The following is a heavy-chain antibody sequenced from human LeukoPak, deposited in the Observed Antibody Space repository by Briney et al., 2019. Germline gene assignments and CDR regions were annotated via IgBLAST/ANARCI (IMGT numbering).Heavy chain of an antibody. CDR3: ASPHREDGYNYRPSIPNVMDV. J-gene: IGHJ6*02. V-gene: IGHV1-18*01. CDR2: ISAYNGNT. D-gene: IGHD5-24*01. CDR1: GYTFTSYG. Sequence: GASVKVSCKASGYTFTSYGISWVRQAPGQGLEWMGWISAYNGNTNYAQKLQGRVTMTTDTSTSTAYMELRSLRSDDTAVYYCASPHREDGYNYRPSIPNVMDVWGQGTTVTVSS.